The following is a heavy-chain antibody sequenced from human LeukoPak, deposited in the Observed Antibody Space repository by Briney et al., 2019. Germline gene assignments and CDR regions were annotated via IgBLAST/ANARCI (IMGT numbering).Heavy chain of an antibody. J-gene: IGHJ5*02. CDR3: AKDNYSNYGRWFDP. V-gene: IGHV4-39*07. Sequence: KPSETLSLTCSVSGGSISSGDCDWGWIRQPPGKGLEWIGTIYSSGSTYYNPSLTSRVSISVDTSKNQFSLKLSSVTAADTAVYYCAKDNYSNYGRWFDPWGQGTLVTVSS. CDR2: IYSSGST. D-gene: IGHD4-11*01. CDR1: GGSISSGDCD.